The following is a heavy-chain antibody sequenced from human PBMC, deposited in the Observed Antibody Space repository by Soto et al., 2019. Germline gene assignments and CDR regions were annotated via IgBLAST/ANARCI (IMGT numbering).Heavy chain of an antibody. CDR3: ARVRASRGQRDFDS. V-gene: IGHV4-34*01. D-gene: IGHD6-13*01. Sequence: QVHLQQWGAGLLKPSETLSLTCGVYGGSFSGYYWSWIRQPPGKGLEWIGEINPSGGTNYNPSLKSRVTISVDTSKNQFSLKVTSVTAADTAVYYGARVRASRGQRDFDSWGQGTLVTVSS. CDR2: INPSGGT. J-gene: IGHJ4*02. CDR1: GGSFSGYY.